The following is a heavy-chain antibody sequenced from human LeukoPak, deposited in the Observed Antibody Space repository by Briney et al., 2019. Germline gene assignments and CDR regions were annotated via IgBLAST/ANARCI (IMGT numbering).Heavy chain of an antibody. D-gene: IGHD2-2*01. CDR3: AKDRGFSVPAALHY. CDR1: GFTFSSYA. Sequence: GGSLRLSCAASGFTFSSYAMHWVRQAPGKGLEWVAVISYDGSNKYYADSVKGRFTISRDNSKNTLYLQMNSLRAEDTAVYYCAKDRGFSVPAALHYWGQGTLVTVSS. V-gene: IGHV3-30*04. CDR2: ISYDGSNK. J-gene: IGHJ4*02.